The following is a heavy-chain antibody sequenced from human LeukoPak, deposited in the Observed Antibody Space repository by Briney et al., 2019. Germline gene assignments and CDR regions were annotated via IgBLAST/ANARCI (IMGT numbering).Heavy chain of an antibody. CDR2: IRSKANSYAT. CDR1: GFTFSGSA. CDR3: TRQIAAAGQL. J-gene: IGHJ4*02. Sequence: PGGSLRLSCAASGFTFSGSAMHWVRQASGKGLEWVGRIRSKANSYATAYAASVKGRFTISRDDSKNTAYLQMNSLKTEDTAVYYCTRQIAAAGQLWGQGTLVTVSS. V-gene: IGHV3-73*01. D-gene: IGHD6-13*01.